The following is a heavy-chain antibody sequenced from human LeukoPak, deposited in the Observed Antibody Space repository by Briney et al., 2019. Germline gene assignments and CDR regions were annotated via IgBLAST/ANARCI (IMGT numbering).Heavy chain of an antibody. CDR3: ARGELAAAAGTPPIH. Sequence: GGSLRLSCVVSGLSFSDYGMHWVRQAPGKGLEWVAVISYDGSNKYYADSVKGRFTISRDNSKNTLYLQMNSLRAEDTAVYYCARGELAAAAGTPPIHWGQGTLVTVSS. V-gene: IGHV3-30*19. J-gene: IGHJ4*02. D-gene: IGHD6-13*01. CDR2: ISYDGSNK. CDR1: GLSFSDYG.